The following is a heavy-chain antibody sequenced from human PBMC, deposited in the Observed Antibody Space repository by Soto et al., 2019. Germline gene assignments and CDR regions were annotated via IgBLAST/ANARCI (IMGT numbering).Heavy chain of an antibody. D-gene: IGHD6-13*01. Sequence: SHTLSLTCAISGDSVSSNSAAWNWIRQSPSRGLEWLGRTYYRSKWYNDYAVSVKSRITINPDTSKNQFSLQLNSVTPEDTAVYYCARAPYSSSRSSYYYYGMAVWGQGTTVTGSS. V-gene: IGHV6-1*01. CDR1: GDSVSSNSAA. CDR2: TYYRSKWYN. J-gene: IGHJ6*02. CDR3: ARAPYSSSRSSYYYYGMAV.